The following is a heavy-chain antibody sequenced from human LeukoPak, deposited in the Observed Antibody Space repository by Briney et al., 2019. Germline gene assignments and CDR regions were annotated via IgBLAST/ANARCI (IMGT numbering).Heavy chain of an antibody. CDR2: IRYDGSNK. Sequence: GGSLRLSCAASGFTFSSYGMHWVRQAPGKGLEWVAFIRYDGSNKYYADSVKGRFTISRDNSKNTLYLQMNSLRAEDTAVYYCGKGPTITILTNFDYWGQGTLVTVSS. D-gene: IGHD3-9*01. J-gene: IGHJ4*02. CDR3: GKGPTITILTNFDY. V-gene: IGHV3-30*02. CDR1: GFTFSSYG.